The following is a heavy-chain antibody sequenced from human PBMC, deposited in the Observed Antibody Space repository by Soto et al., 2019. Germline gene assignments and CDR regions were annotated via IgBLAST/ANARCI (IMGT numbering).Heavy chain of an antibody. V-gene: IGHV1-24*01. Sequence: ASVKVSCKVSGYTLTELSMHWVRQAPGKGLEWMGGFDPEDGETIYAQKFQGRVTMTEDTATDTAYMELSSLRSEDTAVYYCAIQSYYGSGYITIGGAFDIWGQGKMVTV. J-gene: IGHJ3*02. CDR1: GYTLTELS. D-gene: IGHD3-10*01. CDR3: AIQSYYGSGYITIGGAFDI. CDR2: FDPEDGET.